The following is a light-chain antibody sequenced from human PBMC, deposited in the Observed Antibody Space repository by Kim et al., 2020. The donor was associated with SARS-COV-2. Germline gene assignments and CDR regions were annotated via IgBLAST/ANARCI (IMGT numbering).Light chain of an antibody. J-gene: IGLJ3*02. Sequence: QSVTISCTESSSDVGGKNCVSWYQQHPGKAPKLMIFETNKRPSGVPDRFSGSKSGNTASLTVSGLQAEDEADYYCSSYAGSNNFEVFGGGTQLTVL. V-gene: IGLV2-8*01. CDR2: ETN. CDR3: SSYAGSNNFEV. CDR1: SSDVGGKNC.